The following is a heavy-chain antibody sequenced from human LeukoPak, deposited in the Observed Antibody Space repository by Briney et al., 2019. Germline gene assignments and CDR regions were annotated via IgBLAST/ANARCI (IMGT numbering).Heavy chain of an antibody. D-gene: IGHD4-17*01. J-gene: IGHJ4*02. Sequence: GGSLRLSCAASGFTFSSYGMSWVRQAPGKGLEWVAVISYDGSNKYYADSVKGRFTISRDNSKNTLYLQMNSLTTEDTAVYYCASSMTTVSLGRGFWGQGALVTVSS. CDR1: GFTFSSYG. CDR2: ISYDGSNK. CDR3: ASSMTTVSLGRGF. V-gene: IGHV3-30*03.